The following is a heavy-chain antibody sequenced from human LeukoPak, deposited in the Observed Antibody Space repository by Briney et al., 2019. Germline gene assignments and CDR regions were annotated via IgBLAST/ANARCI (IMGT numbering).Heavy chain of an antibody. V-gene: IGHV3-74*01. CDR3: ARQDIPQALYGFDI. CDR1: GFTFSSYK. CDR2: LNENGIT. J-gene: IGHJ3*02. Sequence: PGGSLRLSCAASGFTFSSYKMYWVRQAPGKGPVWVSRLNENGITNYADSVKGRFAISSDNAKSTLFLQMNSVRVDDTAVYYCARQDIPQALYGFDIWGQGTMVTVSS. D-gene: IGHD2-15*01.